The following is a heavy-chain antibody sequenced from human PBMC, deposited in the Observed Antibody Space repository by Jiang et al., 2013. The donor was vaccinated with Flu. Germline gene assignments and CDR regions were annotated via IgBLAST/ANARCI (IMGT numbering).Heavy chain of an antibody. Sequence: GLVKPSETLSLTCTVSGGSIGFYYWSWIRQPPGKGLEWIGYVYYNGNTKYNPSLKSRLTISVDTSKNQFSLNLTSVTAADTAMYYCARQTYGGNSGGWHFDLWGRGTLVTVSS. J-gene: IGHJ2*01. CDR2: VYYNGNT. V-gene: IGHV4-59*08. CDR3: ARQTYGGNSGGWHFDL. D-gene: IGHD4-23*01. CDR1: GGSIGFYY.